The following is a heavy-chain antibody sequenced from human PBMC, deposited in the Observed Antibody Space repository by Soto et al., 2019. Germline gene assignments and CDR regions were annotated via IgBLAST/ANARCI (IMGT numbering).Heavy chain of an antibody. V-gene: IGHV3-48*01. CDR2: ISSSSSTI. CDR1: GFTFSSYS. Sequence: EVQLVESGGGLVQPGGSLRLSCAASGFTFSSYSMNWVRQAPGKGLEWVSYISSSSSTIYYADSVKGRFTISRDNAKNSLYLQMNSLRAEDTAVYYCARDSRTYYYGSGSFDPWGQGPLVTVSS. CDR3: ARDSRTYYYGSGSFDP. J-gene: IGHJ5*02. D-gene: IGHD3-10*01.